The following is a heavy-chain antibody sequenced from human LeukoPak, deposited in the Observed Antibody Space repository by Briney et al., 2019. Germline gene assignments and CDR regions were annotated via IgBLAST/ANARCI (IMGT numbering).Heavy chain of an antibody. Sequence: SETLSLTCTVSGGSISSYYWSWIRQRPGKGLEWIGYIYYSGSTNYNPSLKSRVTISVDTSKNQFSLKLSSVTAADTAVYYCARRGRGSWYWFDPWGQGTLVTVSS. V-gene: IGHV4-59*08. J-gene: IGHJ5*02. CDR1: GGSISSYY. CDR2: IYYSGST. CDR3: ARRGRGSWYWFDP. D-gene: IGHD6-13*01.